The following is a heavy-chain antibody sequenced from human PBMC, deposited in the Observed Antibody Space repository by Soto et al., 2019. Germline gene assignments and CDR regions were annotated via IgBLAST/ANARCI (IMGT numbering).Heavy chain of an antibody. Sequence: QVQLQESGPRLVKPSGTLSLTCTVSGGSITNSNWWSWVRLPPAKGLEWIGDIYHAGSKKYNPYLERRVTTSVDTSNNQFALTLTSVTAADTAVYFCARGPPIVGNTTPLDSWGQGTLVTVS. V-gene: IGHV4-4*02. J-gene: IGHJ4*02. CDR1: GGSITNSNW. D-gene: IGHD1-26*01. CDR3: ARGPPIVGNTTPLDS. CDR2: IYHAGSK.